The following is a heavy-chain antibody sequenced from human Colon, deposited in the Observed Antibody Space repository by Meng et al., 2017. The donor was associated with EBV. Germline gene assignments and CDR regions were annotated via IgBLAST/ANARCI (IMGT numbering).Heavy chain of an antibody. CDR1: GDSLSSGDYS. D-gene: IGHD2-21*02. CDR2: IYHGGTT. Sequence: ESIPGLVQPSPSLSLTCAVSGDSLSSGDYSWSWIRQPPGQGLEWIGYIYHGGTTYNTSLKSRVTISVDNSKNQFSLRLTSVTAADTAVYYCARGPYCGGDCYWFDPWGQGTLVTVSS. V-gene: IGHV4-30-2*01. CDR3: ARGPYCGGDCYWFDP. J-gene: IGHJ5*02.